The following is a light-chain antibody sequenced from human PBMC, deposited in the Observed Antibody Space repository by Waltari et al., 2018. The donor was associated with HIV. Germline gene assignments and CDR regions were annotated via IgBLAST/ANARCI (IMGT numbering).Light chain of an antibody. V-gene: IGKV1-33*01. Sequence: DIQMTQSPSSLSGSVGERVTITCQASQDINNYLNWYQQKAGRAPKLLIDDATNLEIGVPSRFSGSGSGTDFTLTISNLQPEDIATYYCQHYDNFLHTFGQGTKLEIK. J-gene: IGKJ2*01. CDR2: DAT. CDR3: QHYDNFLHT. CDR1: QDINNY.